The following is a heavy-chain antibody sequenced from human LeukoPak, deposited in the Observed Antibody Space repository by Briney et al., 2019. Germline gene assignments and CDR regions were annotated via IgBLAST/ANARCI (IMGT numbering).Heavy chain of an antibody. J-gene: IGHJ4*02. CDR3: ARIYYYFDY. CDR1: GFTFSSYG. CDR2: IWYDGSNK. Sequence: GRSLRLSCAASGFTFSSYGMHWVRQAPGKGLEWVAVIWYDGSNKYYIDSVKGRFTISRYNSKNTLYLQMNSLRAEDTAVYYCARIYYYFDYWGQGTLVTVSS. D-gene: IGHD3-10*01. V-gene: IGHV3-33*01.